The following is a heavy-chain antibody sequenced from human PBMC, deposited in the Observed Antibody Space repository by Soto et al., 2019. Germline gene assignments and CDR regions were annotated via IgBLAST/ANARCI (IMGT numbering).Heavy chain of an antibody. Sequence: QVQLVESGGGVVXPGRSXXLSCAASGFXXXXXGMHWVRQAPGKGLEWVAVIWYDGSNKYYADSVKGRFTISRDNSKNTLYLQMNSLRAEDTAVYYCARGGYQYYYGMDVWGQGTTVTVSS. V-gene: IGHV3-33*01. D-gene: IGHD2-2*01. J-gene: IGHJ6*02. CDR3: ARGGYQYYYGMDV. CDR2: IWYDGSNK. CDR1: GFXXXXXG.